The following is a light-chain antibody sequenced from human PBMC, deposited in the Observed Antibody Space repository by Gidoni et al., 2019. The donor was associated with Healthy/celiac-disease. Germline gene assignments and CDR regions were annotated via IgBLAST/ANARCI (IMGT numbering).Light chain of an antibody. J-gene: IGLJ1*01. Sequence: QSALTQPASESGSPGQSITISCTGTSSDVGSYNLVSWYQQHPGKAPKLMIYEGSKRPSGVSNRFSGSKSGNTASLTISGLQAVDEADYYCCSYAGSSTYVFGTGTKVTVL. CDR2: EGS. CDR1: SSDVGSYNL. V-gene: IGLV2-23*01. CDR3: CSYAGSSTYV.